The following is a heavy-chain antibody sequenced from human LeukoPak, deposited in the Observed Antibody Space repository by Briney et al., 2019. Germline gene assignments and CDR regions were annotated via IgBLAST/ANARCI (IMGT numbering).Heavy chain of an antibody. D-gene: IGHD2-8*02. J-gene: IGHJ3*02. CDR3: ARAGYCTGGVCYSAHPNDAFDI. CDR2: ISSSGSTI. Sequence: GSLRLSCAASGFTFSDYYVSWIRQAPGKGLEWVSYISSSGSTIYYADSVKGRFTISRDNAKNSLYLQMNSLRAEDTAVYYCARAGYCTGGVCYSAHPNDAFDIWGQGTMVTVSS. V-gene: IGHV3-11*01. CDR1: GFTFSDYY.